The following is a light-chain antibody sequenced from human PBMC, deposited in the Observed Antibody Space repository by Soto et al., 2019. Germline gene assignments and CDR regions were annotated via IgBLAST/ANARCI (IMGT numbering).Light chain of an antibody. J-gene: IGLJ2*01. Sequence: QSVLAQPPSVSGAQGQRVTISCTGISSNIGPGHDVHWYQQLLGTAPKLTIFGNNNRPSGVPDRFSGSRSGTSASLAITGLQTEDEADYYCQSSDGRRTVVVGGGTKVTVL. CDR1: SSNIGPGHD. CDR2: GNN. V-gene: IGLV1-40*01. CDR3: QSSDGRRTVV.